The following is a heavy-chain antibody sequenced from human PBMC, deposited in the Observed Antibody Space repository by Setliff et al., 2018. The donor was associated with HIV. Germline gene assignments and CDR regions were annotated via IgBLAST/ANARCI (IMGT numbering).Heavy chain of an antibody. V-gene: IGHV4-34*01. CDR2: INHSGRT. J-gene: IGHJ6*03. D-gene: IGHD2-15*01. CDR3: ARVSTTYWYSIPTFYYYYMDV. CDR1: GGSLSGYH. Sequence: SETLSLTCAVYGGSLSGYHWNWIRQPPGKGLEWIGEINHSGRTNYNPSLKSRVTISVDTSKNQFSLKLRFVTAADTAMYYCARVSTTYWYSIPTFYYYYMDVWGKGTKVTVSS.